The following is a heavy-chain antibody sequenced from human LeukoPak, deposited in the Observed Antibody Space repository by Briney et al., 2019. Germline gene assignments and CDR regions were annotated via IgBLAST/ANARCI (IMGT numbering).Heavy chain of an antibody. D-gene: IGHD1-7*01. CDR2: ISAYNGNT. J-gene: IGHJ4*02. V-gene: IGHV1-18*01. CDR3: ARARTSPQFDY. Sequence: ASVKVSCKASGYTFTSYGISWARQAPGQWLEWMGWISAYNGNTNYAQKLQGRVTMTTDTSTSTAYMELRSLRSDDTAVYYCARARTSPQFDYWGQGTLVTVSS. CDR1: GYTFTSYG.